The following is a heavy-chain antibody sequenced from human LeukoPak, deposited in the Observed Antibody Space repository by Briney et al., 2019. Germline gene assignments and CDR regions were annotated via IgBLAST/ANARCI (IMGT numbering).Heavy chain of an antibody. CDR3: TKGSYYDNSGRAYFDY. D-gene: IGHD3-22*01. CDR2: ISASGATT. Sequence: QSGGSLRLSCSTFGFTFTSYAMNWVRQAPGKGLEWVSVISASGATTDYADSVKGRFTISRDNSKNTLYLQMNSLRAEDTAVYYCTKGSYYDNSGRAYFDYWGQGTLVTVSS. CDR1: GFTFTSYA. V-gene: IGHV3-23*01. J-gene: IGHJ4*02.